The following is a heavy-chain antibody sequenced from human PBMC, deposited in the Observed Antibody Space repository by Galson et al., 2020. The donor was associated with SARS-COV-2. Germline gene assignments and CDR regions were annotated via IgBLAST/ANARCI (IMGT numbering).Heavy chain of an antibody. V-gene: IGHV1-69*13. CDR3: ARSGWTTVTKFTSMDV. CDR1: GGSISSHA. D-gene: IGHD4-17*01. CDR2: IITIFGTA. Sequence: SVTVHRQHSGGSISSHATSRLRQAPPQGLEWMGAIITIFGTANHVQKFQGRVTITEDETTSTAYMELSSLRSKDTAVYYCARSGWTTVTKFTSMDVWGKGTTVTVSS. J-gene: IGHJ6*04.